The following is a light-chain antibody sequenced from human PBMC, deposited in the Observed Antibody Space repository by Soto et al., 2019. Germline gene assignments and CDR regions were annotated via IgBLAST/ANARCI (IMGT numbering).Light chain of an antibody. CDR2: SAS. CDR3: QQYNDWPPST. V-gene: IGKV3-15*01. J-gene: IGKJ1*01. CDR1: QSVSSS. Sequence: EIVMTPSPATLSMSPGERATLSCRASQSVSSSLAWYQQNPGQAPRLLIYSASTRATGIPARFSGSGSGTEFTLTISSLQSEDFAVYYCQQYNDWPPSTFGQGTKVDIK.